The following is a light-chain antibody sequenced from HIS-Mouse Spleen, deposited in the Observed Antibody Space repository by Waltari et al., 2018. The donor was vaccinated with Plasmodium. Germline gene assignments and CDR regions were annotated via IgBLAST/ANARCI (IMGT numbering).Light chain of an antibody. J-gene: IGLJ3*02. CDR2: EDS. V-gene: IGLV3-10*01. CDR1: ALPNKY. CDR3: YSTDSSGNHRV. Sequence: SYELTQPPSVSVSPGQTARITCSGDALPNKYAYWYQQKSAPAPVLVIYEDSKRPSGIPGRFSGSSSGTMATLTISGAQVEDEADYYCYSTDSSGNHRVFGGGTKLTVL.